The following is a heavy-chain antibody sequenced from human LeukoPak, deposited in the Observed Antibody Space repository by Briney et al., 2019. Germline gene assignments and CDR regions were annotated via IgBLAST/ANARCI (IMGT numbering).Heavy chain of an antibody. CDR1: GGSISTGTYY. CDR3: ARRRSSGYSYYFDY. Sequence: PSETLSLTCTVSGGSISTGTYYWGWIRQSPGKGLEWIGNIYYAGATYYNPSLKSRVTISVDTSKNQFSLKLSSVTAADTAVYYCARRRSSGYSYYFDYWGQGTLVTVSS. CDR2: IYYAGAT. D-gene: IGHD3-22*01. J-gene: IGHJ4*02. V-gene: IGHV4-39*07.